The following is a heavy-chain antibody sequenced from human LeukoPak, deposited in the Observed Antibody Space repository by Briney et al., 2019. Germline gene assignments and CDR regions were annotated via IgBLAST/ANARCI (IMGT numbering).Heavy chain of an antibody. CDR3: ARGSEPYYCSGGSLCAFDI. Sequence: PSETLSLTCTVSGGSISSSNYYWGWIRQPPGKGLEWIGTIHYSGITYYNPSLRSRVTISADTSKNQFSLKLSSVTAADTAVYYCARGSEPYYCSGGSLCAFDIWGQGTMVTVSS. CDR1: GGSISSSNYY. CDR2: IHYSGIT. J-gene: IGHJ3*02. V-gene: IGHV4-39*07. D-gene: IGHD2-15*01.